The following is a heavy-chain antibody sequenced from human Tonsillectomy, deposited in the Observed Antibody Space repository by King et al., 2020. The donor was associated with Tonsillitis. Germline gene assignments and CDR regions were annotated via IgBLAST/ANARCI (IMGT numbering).Heavy chain of an antibody. Sequence: VQLQESGPGLVKPSETLSLTCTVSGGSIRNYYWSWIRQPPGKGLEWIGYIYYSGSTNYNPSLKSRVTISVDTSKNQFSLKLSSVTATDTAVYYCARRNCYADGCYFYMDVWGKGTTVTVSS. J-gene: IGHJ6*03. CDR2: IYYSGST. D-gene: IGHD3-16*01. V-gene: IGHV4-59*01. CDR1: GGSIRNYY. CDR3: ARRNCYADGCYFYMDV.